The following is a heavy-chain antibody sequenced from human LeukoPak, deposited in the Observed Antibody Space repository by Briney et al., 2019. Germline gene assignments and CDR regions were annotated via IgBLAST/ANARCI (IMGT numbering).Heavy chain of an antibody. Sequence: GGSLRLSCAASGFTFSSYAMSWVRQAPGKGLEWVSAISGSGGSTYYADSVKGRFTISRDNSKNTLYLQMNSLRAEDTAVYYCAKDMSNYEGYYYYMDVWGKGTTVTVSS. V-gene: IGHV3-23*01. CDR3: AKDMSNYEGYYYYMDV. D-gene: IGHD1-26*01. CDR2: ISGSGGST. J-gene: IGHJ6*03. CDR1: GFTFSSYA.